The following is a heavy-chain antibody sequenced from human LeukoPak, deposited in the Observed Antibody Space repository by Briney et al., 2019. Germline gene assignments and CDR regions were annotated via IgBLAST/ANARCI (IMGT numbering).Heavy chain of an antibody. CDR3: ARESGTMIARGGLY. D-gene: IGHD3-22*01. V-gene: IGHV1-2*02. CDR2: INPNSGGT. CDR1: GYTFTGYY. Sequence: ASVKVSCKASGYTFTGYYMHWVRQAPGQGLEWMGWINPNSGGTNYAQKFQGRVTMTRDTSISTAYMELSRLRSDDTAAYYCARESGTMIARGGLYWGQGTLVTVSS. J-gene: IGHJ4*02.